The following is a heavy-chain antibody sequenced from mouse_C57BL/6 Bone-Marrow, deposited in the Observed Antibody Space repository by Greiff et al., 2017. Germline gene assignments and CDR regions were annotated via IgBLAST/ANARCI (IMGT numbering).Heavy chain of an antibody. CDR2: IDPSDSYT. Sequence: VQLQQPGAELVMPGASVKLSCKASGYTFTSYWMHWVKQRPGQGLEWIGEIDPSDSYTNYNQKFKGKSTLTVDKSSSTAYMQLRSLTSEDSAVYYCAREAFFFYYAMDYWGQGTSVTVSS. V-gene: IGHV1-69*01. CDR3: AREAFFFYYAMDY. CDR1: GYTFTSYW. J-gene: IGHJ4*01.